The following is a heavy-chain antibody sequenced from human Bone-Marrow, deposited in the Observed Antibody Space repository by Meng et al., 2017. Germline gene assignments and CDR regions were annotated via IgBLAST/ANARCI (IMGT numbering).Heavy chain of an antibody. Sequence: SETLSLTCVVSGGSFSDYYWSWIRQPPGKGLEWIGEINHSGSTNYNPSLESRATISVDTSQNNLSLKLSSVTAADSAVYYCARQDSGWHFDHWGQGTLVTVSS. CDR1: GGSFSDYY. CDR3: ARQDSGWHFDH. V-gene: IGHV4-34*01. CDR2: INHSGST. D-gene: IGHD6-19*01. J-gene: IGHJ4*02.